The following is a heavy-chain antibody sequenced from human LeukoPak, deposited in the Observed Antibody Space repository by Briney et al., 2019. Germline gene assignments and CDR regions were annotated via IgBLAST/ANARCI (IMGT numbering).Heavy chain of an antibody. CDR3: ARMEDYVWGSYRTSFSFDY. V-gene: IGHV1-2*06. D-gene: IGHD3-16*02. CDR1: GYTFTGYY. CDR2: INPNSGGT. Sequence: GASVKVSCKASGYTFTGYYMHWVRQAPGQGLEWMGRINPNSGGTNYAQKLQGRVTMTTDTSTSTAYMELRSLRSDDTAVYYCARMEDYVWGSYRTSFSFDYWGQGTLVTVSS. J-gene: IGHJ4*02.